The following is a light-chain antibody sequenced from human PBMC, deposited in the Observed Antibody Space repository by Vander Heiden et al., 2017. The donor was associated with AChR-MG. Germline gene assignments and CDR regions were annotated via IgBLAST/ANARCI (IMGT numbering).Light chain of an antibody. J-gene: IGLJ2*01. Sequence: NFVLTQPHSVSESPGMTVTISCTRSGGSIASNYVQWYQQRPGSAPTTVIFEDNHRPSGVPDRFSGSIDSSSNSASLIISGLKTEDEADYYCQSYDDTNHGVFGGGTKLTVL. CDR2: EDN. V-gene: IGLV6-57*03. CDR1: GGSIASNY. CDR3: QSYDDTNHGV.